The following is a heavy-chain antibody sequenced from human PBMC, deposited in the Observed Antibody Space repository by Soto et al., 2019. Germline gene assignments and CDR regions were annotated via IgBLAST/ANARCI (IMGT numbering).Heavy chain of an antibody. J-gene: IGHJ4*02. CDR3: ARDGRNGGYFDY. V-gene: IGHV1-18*01. D-gene: IGHD2-8*01. CDR1: GYTFNSYG. Sequence: QVQLVQSGAEVKKPGASVKVSCKASGYTFNSYGISWVRQAPGQGLEWMGWISVYNGNTNYAQKVQGRVTMTTDTTPSTDYMEVRSLRSDDTAVYYCARDGRNGGYFDYWGQGTVVTVSS. CDR2: ISVYNGNT.